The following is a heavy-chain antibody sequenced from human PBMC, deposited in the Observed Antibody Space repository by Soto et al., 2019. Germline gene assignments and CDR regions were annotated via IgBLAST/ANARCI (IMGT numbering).Heavy chain of an antibody. CDR1: GVSISSSSL. CDR2: IYHTGPT. J-gene: IGHJ4*02. V-gene: IGHV4-4*02. CDR3: VRDGRGVKWGLSD. D-gene: IGHD2-21*02. Sequence: SETLSLTCAVSGVSISSSSLWYWLRQPPGKGLEWSDEIYHTGPTNYNASVKSRATISVDKSKNHFSLSLTSVTAADTAVYYCVRDGRGVKWGLSDWGPGTTVTVSS.